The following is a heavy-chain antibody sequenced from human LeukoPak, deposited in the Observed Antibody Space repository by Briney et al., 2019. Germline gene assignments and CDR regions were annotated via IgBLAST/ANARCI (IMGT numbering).Heavy chain of an antibody. V-gene: IGHV3-48*01. D-gene: IGHD6-19*01. CDR2: VSPSSGAK. CDR1: GFTFSTYT. CDR3: ARLWLVDI. Sequence: GGSLRLSCTASGFTFSTYTMNWVRQAPGKGLEWVSYVSPSSGAKFYADSVRGRFTISRDNAKNSLYLQMTSLRAEDTAVYYCARLWLVDIWGQGTMVTVSS. J-gene: IGHJ3*02.